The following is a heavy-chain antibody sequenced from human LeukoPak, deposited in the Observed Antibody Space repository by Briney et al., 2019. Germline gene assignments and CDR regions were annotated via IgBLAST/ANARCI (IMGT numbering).Heavy chain of an antibody. J-gene: IGHJ6*02. Sequence: SSETLSLTCTVSGGSISSYYWSWIRQPPGKGLEWIGYIYYSGSTNYNPSLKSRVTISVDTSKNQFSLKLSSVTAADTAVYYCARQSGEYYGMDVWGQGTTVTVSS. V-gene: IGHV4-59*08. CDR2: IYYSGST. CDR3: ARQSGEYYGMDV. D-gene: IGHD2-15*01. CDR1: GGSISSYY.